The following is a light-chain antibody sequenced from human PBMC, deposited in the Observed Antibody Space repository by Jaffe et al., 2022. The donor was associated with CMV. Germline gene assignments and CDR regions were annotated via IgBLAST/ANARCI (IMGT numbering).Light chain of an antibody. Sequence: AIQMTQSPSSLSASVGDRVTITCRASQAIGNDLGWYQQKPGKAPNLLIYAASNLQSGVPSRFSGSGSGTDFTLTISSLQPEDFATYYCLQDYNYPRTFGQGTRVEI. V-gene: IGKV1-6*01. CDR1: QAIGND. J-gene: IGKJ1*01. CDR2: AAS. CDR3: LQDYNYPRT.